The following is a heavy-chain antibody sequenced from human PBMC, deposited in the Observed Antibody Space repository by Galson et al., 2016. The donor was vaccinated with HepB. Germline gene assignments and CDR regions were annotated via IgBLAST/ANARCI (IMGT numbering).Heavy chain of an antibody. CDR1: GFTFSTYA. D-gene: IGHD4-23*01. CDR3: AKALAPCCSGGSCFRGFDS. CDR2: ITGGGGTT. J-gene: IGHJ4*02. Sequence: SLRLSCAASGFTFSTYAMNWVRQAPGKGLELVSGITGGGGTTHHADSVKGRFTISRDNSKSTLYLQMNSLGAEDTAIYYCAKALAPCCSGGSCFRGFDSWGRGTLVTVSS. V-gene: IGHV3-23*01.